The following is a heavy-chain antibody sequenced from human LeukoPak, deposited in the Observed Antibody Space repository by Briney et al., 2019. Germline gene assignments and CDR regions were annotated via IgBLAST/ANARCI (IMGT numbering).Heavy chain of an antibody. V-gene: IGHV3-23*01. CDR2: ISVSGNT. J-gene: IGHJ4*02. D-gene: IGHD6-13*01. CDR3: AKRPGIAAAGTALDY. Sequence: GGSLRLSCAASGFTLSSYAMSWVRQGPGKGLEWVSAISVSGNTYHADSVKGRFTISRDSYKNTLYLQMNSLRAEDAAVYYCAKRPGIAAAGTALDYWGQGTLVTVSS. CDR1: GFTLSSYA.